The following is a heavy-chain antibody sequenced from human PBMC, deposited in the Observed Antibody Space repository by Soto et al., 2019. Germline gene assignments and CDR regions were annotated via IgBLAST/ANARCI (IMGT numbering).Heavy chain of an antibody. Sequence: SETLSLTCTVSGGSISSSSYYWGWIRQPPGKGLEWIGSIYYSGSTYYNPSLKSRVTISVDTSKNQFSLKLSSVTTADTAVYYCARHRGYCSSTSCYYFDYWGQGTLVTVSS. CDR3: ARHRGYCSSTSCYYFDY. CDR2: IYYSGST. J-gene: IGHJ4*02. V-gene: IGHV4-39*01. D-gene: IGHD2-2*01. CDR1: GGSISSSSYY.